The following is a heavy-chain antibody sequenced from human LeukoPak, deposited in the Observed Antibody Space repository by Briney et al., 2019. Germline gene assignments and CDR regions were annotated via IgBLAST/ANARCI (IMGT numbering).Heavy chain of an antibody. CDR2: INHSGST. CDR1: GGSFSGYY. J-gene: IGHJ6*03. Sequence: PSETLSLTCAVYGGSFSGYYWSWIRQPPGKGMEWIGEINHSGSTNYNPSLKSRVTISVDTSKNQFSLKLSSVTAAYTAVYYCARGSNFWSGYYRGYYYYMDVWGKGTKVNV. V-gene: IGHV4-34*01. CDR3: ARGSNFWSGYYRGYYYYMDV. D-gene: IGHD3-3*01.